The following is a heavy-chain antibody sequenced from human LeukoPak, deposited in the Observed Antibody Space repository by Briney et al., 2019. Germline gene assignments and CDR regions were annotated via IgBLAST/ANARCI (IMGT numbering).Heavy chain of an antibody. CDR2: IDGSGTRT. V-gene: IGHV3-23*01. CDR1: GVTFSSYA. CDR3: ARDRGGYSTDFDW. J-gene: IGHJ4*02. D-gene: IGHD5-12*01. Sequence: GGSLRLSCAASGVTFSSYAMSWVRLTPGKGPEWVSTIDGSGTRTFYALSFNGRFIISRDNSMNTLHLQMDGLRAEDTAVYYCARDRGGYSTDFDWWGQGALVTVSS.